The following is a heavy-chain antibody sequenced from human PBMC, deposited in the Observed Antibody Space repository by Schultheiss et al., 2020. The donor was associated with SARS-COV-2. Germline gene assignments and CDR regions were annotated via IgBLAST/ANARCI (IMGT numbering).Heavy chain of an antibody. D-gene: IGHD2-15*01. Sequence: GGSLRLSCAASGFTFSSYAMSWVRQAPGKGLQWVSSIGGSGRSTHYADSVKGRFTISRDNSKNTLSLQMNSLRAEDTAVYYCAKEEGNEVAGNWFDPWGQGTLVTVSS. CDR1: GFTFSSYA. V-gene: IGHV3-23*01. CDR3: AKEEGNEVAGNWFDP. CDR2: IGGSGRST. J-gene: IGHJ5*02.